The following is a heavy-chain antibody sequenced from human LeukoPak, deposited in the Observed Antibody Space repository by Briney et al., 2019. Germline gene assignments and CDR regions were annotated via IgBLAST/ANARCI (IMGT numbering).Heavy chain of an antibody. CDR2: INHSGST. V-gene: IGHV4-34*01. D-gene: IGHD5-24*01. J-gene: IGHJ4*02. Sequence: SETLSLTCAVYGGSFSGYYWSWIRQPPGKGLEWIGEINHSGSTNYNPSLKSRVTISVDTSKNQFSLKLSSVTAADTAVYYCASSRDGYNEYDYWGQGTLVTVSS. CDR1: GGSFSGYY. CDR3: ASSRDGYNEYDY.